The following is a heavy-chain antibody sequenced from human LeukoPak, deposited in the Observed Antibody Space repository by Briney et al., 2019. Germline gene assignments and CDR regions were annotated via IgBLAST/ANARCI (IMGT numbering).Heavy chain of an antibody. V-gene: IGHV3-11*04. CDR2: ISSSGSTI. J-gene: IGHJ4*02. CDR3: ARGTIIAH. D-gene: IGHD2-21*01. Sequence: LSLTCGVSGGSISTAYWWSWVRQSPGKGLEWVSYISSSGSTIYYADSVKGRFTISRDNAKNSLYLQMNSLRAEDTAVYYCARGTIIAHWGQGTLVTVSS. CDR1: GGSISTAYW.